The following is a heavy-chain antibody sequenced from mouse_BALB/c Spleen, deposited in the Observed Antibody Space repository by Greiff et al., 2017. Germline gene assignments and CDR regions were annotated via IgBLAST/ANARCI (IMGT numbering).Heavy chain of an antibody. Sequence: QVQLQQSGPELVKPGASVKMSCKASGYTFTSYYIHWVKQRPGQGLEWIGWIYPGDGSTKYNEKFKGKTTLTADKSSSTAYMLLSSLTSEDSAIYFCARRDGSSPWFAYWGQGTLVTVSA. D-gene: IGHD1-1*01. CDR3: ARRDGSSPWFAY. CDR1: GYTFTSYY. CDR2: IYPGDGST. V-gene: IGHV1S56*01. J-gene: IGHJ3*01.